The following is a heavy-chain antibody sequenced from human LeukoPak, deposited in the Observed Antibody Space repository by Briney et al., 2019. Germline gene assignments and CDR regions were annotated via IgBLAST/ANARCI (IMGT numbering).Heavy chain of an antibody. CDR1: GGSFSGYY. Sequence: SETLSLTCAVYGGSFSGYYWSWIRQPPGKGLEWIGEINHSGSTNYNPSLKSRVTISVDTSKNQFSLKLSSVTAADTAVYYCARAQWLVGVGKGYFDYWGQGTLVTVSS. CDR3: ARAQWLVGVGKGYFDY. V-gene: IGHV4-34*01. J-gene: IGHJ4*02. D-gene: IGHD6-19*01. CDR2: INHSGST.